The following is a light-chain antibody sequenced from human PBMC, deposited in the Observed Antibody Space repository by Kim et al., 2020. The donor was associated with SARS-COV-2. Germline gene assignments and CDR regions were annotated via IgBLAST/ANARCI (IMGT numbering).Light chain of an antibody. J-gene: IGKJ5*01. Sequence: SASVGDRVTITCRASQSIYSYLAWYQQKPGNVPKILSYKASTLESGVPSRFSGSESGTEFTLTISSLQPDDFATYYCQQFYTYPITFGQGTRLEIK. CDR3: QQFYTYPIT. V-gene: IGKV1-5*03. CDR1: QSIYSY. CDR2: KAS.